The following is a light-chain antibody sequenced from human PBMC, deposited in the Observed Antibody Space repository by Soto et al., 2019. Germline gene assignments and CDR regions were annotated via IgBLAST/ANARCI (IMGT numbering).Light chain of an antibody. CDR2: DAS. Sequence: EIQMTQSPSTLSAPVGDSVTITCRASQTIRSLLAWYQQQPGKAPKALIYDASRLGSGVPSRFSGSGSGTEFTLTISSLQPDDFATYYCQPYQPSATFGQGTRLEIK. CDR3: QPYQPSAT. V-gene: IGKV1-5*01. CDR1: QTIRSL. J-gene: IGKJ5*01.